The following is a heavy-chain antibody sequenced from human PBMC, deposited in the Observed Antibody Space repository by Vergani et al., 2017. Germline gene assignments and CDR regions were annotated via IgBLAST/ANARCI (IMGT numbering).Heavy chain of an antibody. D-gene: IGHD1-1*01. Sequence: QVNLQESGPGLVKPSETLSLTCSVSFDSIRNLYCNWIRQPPGKGLEWIGSIHYSENTNYNPSLKTRVTISVDTSKNQFSLTLTSVTAADTAVYYCARGRGLERRFWVYRTATYYGMDVWGQGTTVTVSS. V-gene: IGHV4-59*11. CDR2: IHYSENT. CDR3: ARGRGLERRFWVYRTATYYGMDV. CDR1: FDSIRNLY. J-gene: IGHJ6*02.